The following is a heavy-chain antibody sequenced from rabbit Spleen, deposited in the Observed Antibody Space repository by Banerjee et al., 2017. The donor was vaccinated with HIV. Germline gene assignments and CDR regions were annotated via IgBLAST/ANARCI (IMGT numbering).Heavy chain of an antibody. J-gene: IGHJ4*01. V-gene: IGHV1S40*01. CDR2: IATSSGST. CDR3: ARGEYFTVGFSSYAIYLDL. D-gene: IGHD8-1*01. Sequence: QSLEESGGDLVKPGASLTLTCKASGFDFSSSYYMFWVRQAPGKGLEWIACIATSSGSTCYATWAKGRFTISKTSSTTVTLQMTSLTAADTATYFCARGEYFTVGFSSYAIYLDLWGPGTLVTVS. CDR1: GFDFSSSYY.